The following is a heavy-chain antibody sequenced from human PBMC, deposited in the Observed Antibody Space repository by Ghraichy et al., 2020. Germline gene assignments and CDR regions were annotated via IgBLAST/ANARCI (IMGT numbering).Heavy chain of an antibody. Sequence: GGSLRLSCAASGFTFSDYYMSWIRHAPGKGLEWVSYISSSGSTIYYADSVKGRFTISRDNAKNSLYLQMNSLRAEDTAVYYCARDEEGLRFFGGQLRGGLLDYWGQGTLVTVSS. J-gene: IGHJ4*02. V-gene: IGHV3-11*01. CDR1: GFTFSDYY. CDR2: ISSSGSTI. D-gene: IGHD3-3*01. CDR3: ARDEEGLRFFGGQLRGGLLDY.